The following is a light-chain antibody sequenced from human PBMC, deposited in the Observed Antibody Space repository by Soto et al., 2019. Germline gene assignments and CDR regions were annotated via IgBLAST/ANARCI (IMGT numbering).Light chain of an antibody. V-gene: IGKV1-27*01. CDR2: AAS. CDR3: QKYNTAPLT. Sequence: TMPPSSLLANEEARVTITCRASQSISNFLNWYQQKPGKAPKLLIYAASTLQSGVPSRFSGSGSGTDFTLTISGLHPEDVATYYCQKYNTAPLTFGQGTRLAIK. CDR1: QSISNF. J-gene: IGKJ5*01.